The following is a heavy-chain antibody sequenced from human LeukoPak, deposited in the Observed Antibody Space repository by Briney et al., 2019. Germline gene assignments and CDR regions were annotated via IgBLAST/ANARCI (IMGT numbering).Heavy chain of an antibody. CDR3: AKEYLVVAAAVSWFDP. J-gene: IGHJ5*02. CDR1: GFTLSSYA. D-gene: IGHD2-15*01. Sequence: GGSLRLSCAASGFTLSSYAMSWVRQAPGKGLEWVSAISGSGGSTYYADSVKGRFTISRDNSKNTLYLQMNSLRAEDTAVYYCAKEYLVVAAAVSWFDPWGQGTLVTVSS. CDR2: ISGSGGST. V-gene: IGHV3-23*01.